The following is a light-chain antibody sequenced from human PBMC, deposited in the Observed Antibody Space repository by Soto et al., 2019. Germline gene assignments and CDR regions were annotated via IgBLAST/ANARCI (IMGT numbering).Light chain of an antibody. V-gene: IGLV1-44*01. J-gene: IGLJ2*01. Sequence: QSVLTQPPSASGTPGQRVTISCSGSSSNIGSNTVNWYQQLPGTAPKLLIYNNNQRPSGVPARFSGSKSGTSASLAISGPQSEDEGDYYCAAWDDSLNGVVFGGGTKLTVL. CDR3: AAWDDSLNGVV. CDR1: SSNIGSNT. CDR2: NNN.